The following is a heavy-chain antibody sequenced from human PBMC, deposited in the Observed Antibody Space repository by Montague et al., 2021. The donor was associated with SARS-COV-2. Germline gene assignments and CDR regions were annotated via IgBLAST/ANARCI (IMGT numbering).Heavy chain of an antibody. CDR3: ARAPHYDFWSGYYLGEGYYYYYMDV. Sequence: TLSLTCTVSGGSISSGSYYWSWIRQPAGKGLEWIGRIYTSGSTNYNPSLKSRVTISVDTSKNQFSLKLSSVTAADTAVYYCARAPHYDFWSGYYLGEGYYYYYMDVWGKGTTVTVSS. CDR2: IYTSGST. V-gene: IGHV4-61*02. CDR1: GGSISSGSYY. D-gene: IGHD3-3*01. J-gene: IGHJ6*03.